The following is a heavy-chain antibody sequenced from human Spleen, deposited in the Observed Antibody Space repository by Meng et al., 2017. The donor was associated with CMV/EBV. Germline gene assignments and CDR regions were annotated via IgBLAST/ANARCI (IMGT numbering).Heavy chain of an antibody. J-gene: IGHJ6*02. CDR3: ARSGMVGATYQYYHGMDV. Sequence: ASVKVSCKAYGYTFTHYYIHWVRQAPGQGLEWMGYINPISGDTNYAQKFHGRITVTRDASISTGYMELNRLRSDDTAVYSCARSGMVGATYQYYHGMDVWGQGTTVTVSS. V-gene: IGHV1-2*02. D-gene: IGHD2-15*01. CDR2: INPISGDT. CDR1: GYTFTHYY.